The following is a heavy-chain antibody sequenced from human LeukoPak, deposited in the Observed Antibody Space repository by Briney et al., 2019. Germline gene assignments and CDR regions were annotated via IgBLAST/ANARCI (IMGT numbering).Heavy chain of an antibody. CDR3: ARGSEDYDSSGYYYDLGDY. J-gene: IGHJ4*02. CDR2: ISYEGKNK. CDR1: GFTFSSYE. Sequence: GGSLRLSCAASGFTFSSYEMNWVRQAPGKGLEWVAVISYEGKNKYYADSVKGRFTISRDNSKNKQYLQMNSLRAEDTAVYYCARGSEDYDSSGYYYDLGDYWGQGNLVTVSS. V-gene: IGHV3-30*04. D-gene: IGHD3-22*01.